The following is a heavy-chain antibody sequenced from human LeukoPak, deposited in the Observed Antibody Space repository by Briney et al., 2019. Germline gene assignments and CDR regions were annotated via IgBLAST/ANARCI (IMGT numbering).Heavy chain of an antibody. Sequence: ASVTVSCKVSGYTLTELSMHWVRQAPGKGLEWMGGFDPEDGETIYAQKFQGRVTMTEDTSTDTAYMELSSLRSEDTAVYYCARVPQLRFLEWLSEYYMDVWGKGTTVTVSS. V-gene: IGHV1-24*01. D-gene: IGHD3-3*01. CDR2: FDPEDGET. J-gene: IGHJ6*03. CDR1: GYTLTELS. CDR3: ARVPQLRFLEWLSEYYMDV.